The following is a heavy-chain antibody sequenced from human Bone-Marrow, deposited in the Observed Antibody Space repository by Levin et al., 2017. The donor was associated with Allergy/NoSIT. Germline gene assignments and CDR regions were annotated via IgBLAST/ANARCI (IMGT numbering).Heavy chain of an antibody. D-gene: IGHD3-10*01. CDR2: FVPEDGET. V-gene: IGHV1-24*01. CDR3: ATDLGTMVRGESGVFDD. CDR1: GYSLSELS. Sequence: GASVKVSCKVSGYSLSELSMHWVRQAPGKGLEWMGGFVPEDGETIYAQKFQGRVTLTEDTSTDTTYMELSSLRSEDTAVYYCATDLGTMVRGESGVFDDWGQGTLVTVSS. J-gene: IGHJ4*02.